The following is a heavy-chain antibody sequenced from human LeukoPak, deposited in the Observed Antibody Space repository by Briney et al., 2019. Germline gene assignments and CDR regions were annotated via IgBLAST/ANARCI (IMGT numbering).Heavy chain of an antibody. D-gene: IGHD6-6*01. CDR1: GFTVSSNY. CDR3: ARVDVLHYYYGMDV. V-gene: IGHV3-53*01. J-gene: IGHJ6*02. CDR2: IYSGGST. Sequence: GGSLRLSCAASGFTVSSNYMSWVRQAPGKGLEWVSVIYSGGSTYYADSVKGRFTISRDNSKNTLYLQTNSLRAEDTAVYYCARVDVLHYYYGMDVWGQGTTVTVSS.